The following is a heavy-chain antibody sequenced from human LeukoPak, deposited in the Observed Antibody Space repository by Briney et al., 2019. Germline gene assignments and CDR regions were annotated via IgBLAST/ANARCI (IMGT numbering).Heavy chain of an antibody. D-gene: IGHD3-10*01. J-gene: IGHJ6*03. CDR2: IKQDDFVK. V-gene: IGHV3-7*01. CDR3: ARASAIFYSRLGTYSYYYMDV. CDR1: GFTFSTYW. Sequence: PGGSLRLSCAGSGFTFSTYWMSWVRQAPGKGLGWVANIKQDDFVKNYVDSVKGRFTISRDNAKNSVFVQMTSLRAEDTAVYYCARASAIFYSRLGTYSYYYMDVWGKGTTVTVSS.